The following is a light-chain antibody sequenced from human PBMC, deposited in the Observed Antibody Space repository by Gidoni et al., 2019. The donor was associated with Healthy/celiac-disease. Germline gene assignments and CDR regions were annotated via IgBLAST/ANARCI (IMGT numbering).Light chain of an antibody. CDR3: QQRSNWPPEGT. Sequence: EIVLTQSPATLSLSPGERATLSCRASQSVSSYLAWYQQKPGQAPRLLFYDASNRATGIPARFSGSGSGTDFTLTISSLEPEDFAVYYCQQRSNWPPEGTFGQGTKVEIK. CDR2: DAS. J-gene: IGKJ1*01. V-gene: IGKV3-11*01. CDR1: QSVSSY.